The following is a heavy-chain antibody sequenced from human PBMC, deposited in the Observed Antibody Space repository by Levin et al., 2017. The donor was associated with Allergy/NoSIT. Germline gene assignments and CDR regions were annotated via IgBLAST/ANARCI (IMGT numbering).Heavy chain of an antibody. D-gene: IGHD3-22*01. Sequence: GASVKVSCKASGYTFTSYGISWVRQAPGQGLEWMGWISAYNGNTNYAQKLQGRVTMTTDTSTSTAYMELRSLRSDDTAVYYCARVLYYYDSSGYYHYFDYWGQGTLVTVSS. CDR2: ISAYNGNT. J-gene: IGHJ4*02. V-gene: IGHV1-18*01. CDR1: GYTFTSYG. CDR3: ARVLYYYDSSGYYHYFDY.